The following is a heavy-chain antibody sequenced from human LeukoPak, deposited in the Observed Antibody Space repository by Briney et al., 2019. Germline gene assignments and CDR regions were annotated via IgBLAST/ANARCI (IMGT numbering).Heavy chain of an antibody. Sequence: TSETLSLTCTVSGGSISSYYWSWIRQPPGKGLEWIGYIYYSGSTNYNPSLKSRVTISVDTSKNQFSLKLSSVTAADTAVYYCARDSSSPSYFDYWGQGTLVTVSS. D-gene: IGHD6-6*01. CDR2: IYYSGST. CDR3: ARDSSSPSYFDY. CDR1: GGSISSYY. J-gene: IGHJ4*02. V-gene: IGHV4-59*01.